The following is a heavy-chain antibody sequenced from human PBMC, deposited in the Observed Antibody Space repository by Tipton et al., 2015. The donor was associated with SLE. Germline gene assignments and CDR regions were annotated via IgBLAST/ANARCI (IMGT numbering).Heavy chain of an antibody. J-gene: IGHJ2*01. CDR1: GGSISSRSYY. CDR3: AKTGMGWYFDL. CDR2: IYYSGNT. V-gene: IGHV4-39*07. Sequence: TLSLTCTVSGGSISSRSYYWAWIRQPPGKGLEWIANIYYSGNTYYNPSLKSRVTISVDKSKNQFSLKLSSVTAADTAVYYCAKTGMGWYFDLWGRGTLVTVSS. D-gene: IGHD7-27*01.